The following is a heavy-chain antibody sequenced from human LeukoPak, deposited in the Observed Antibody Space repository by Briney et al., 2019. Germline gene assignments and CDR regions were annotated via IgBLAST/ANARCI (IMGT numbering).Heavy chain of an antibody. D-gene: IGHD3-9*01. V-gene: IGHV3-66*01. CDR3: ARDRLHYDSLTGYPAD. Sequence: PGGSLRLSCADSGFTVSSNYMRWVRQAPGKGLGWVSVIYSGGSTHYADSVKGRFTISRDNSKNTLYLQMNSLRAEDTAVYYCARDRLHYDSLTGYPADWGQGTLATVSS. CDR1: GFTVSSNY. J-gene: IGHJ4*02. CDR2: IYSGGST.